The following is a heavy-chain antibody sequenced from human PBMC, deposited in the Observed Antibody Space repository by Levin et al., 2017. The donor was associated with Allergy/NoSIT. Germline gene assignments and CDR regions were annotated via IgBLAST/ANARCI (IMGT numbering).Heavy chain of an antibody. CDR1: GFSVSNFW. CDR3: TSSLVAGAFSI. CDR2: LTSKTAGGTA. Sequence: GESLKISCAASGFSVSNFWMSWVRQAPGKGLEWVGRLTSKTAGGTADYVAPVRGRFTISRDDSKNTLYLQMNSLTTEDTALYYCTSSLVAGAFSIWGQGTRVTVSS. D-gene: IGHD6-19*01. V-gene: IGHV3-15*01. J-gene: IGHJ3*02.